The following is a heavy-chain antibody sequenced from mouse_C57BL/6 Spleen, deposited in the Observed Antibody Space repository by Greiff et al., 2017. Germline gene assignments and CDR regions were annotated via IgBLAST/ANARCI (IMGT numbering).Heavy chain of an antibody. CDR2: ISSGGDYI. CDR1: GFTFSSYA. Sequence: EVKVVESGEGLVKPGGSLKLSCAASGFTFSSYAMSWVRQTPEKRLEWVAYISSGGDYIYYADTVKGRFTISRDNARNTLYLQMSSLKSEDTAMYYCTRGDYGSSYVNWYFDVWGTGTTVTVSS. D-gene: IGHD1-1*01. J-gene: IGHJ1*03. V-gene: IGHV5-9-1*02. CDR3: TRGDYGSSYVNWYFDV.